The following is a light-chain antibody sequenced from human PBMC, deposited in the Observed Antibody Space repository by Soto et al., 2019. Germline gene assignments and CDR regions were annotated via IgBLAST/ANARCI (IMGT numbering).Light chain of an antibody. CDR2: DAS. V-gene: IGKV3-11*01. CDR1: QNVRFY. Sequence: EIVLTQSPATLSLSPGERATLSCRASQNVRFYLAWYQQKPGQIPRLLIYDASKRATGIPARFSGSGFGTDFTLTISSLEPEDFAVYYCLRRSNWSWTFGLGAKVEI. J-gene: IGKJ1*01. CDR3: LRRSNWSWT.